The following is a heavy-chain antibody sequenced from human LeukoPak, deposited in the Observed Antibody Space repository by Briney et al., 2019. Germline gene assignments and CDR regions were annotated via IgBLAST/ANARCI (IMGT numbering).Heavy chain of an antibody. CDR3: ARVGGAWELIL. Sequence: GGSLRHSCAHSRYSLSNNWMSSVPHAPGGGLWSVANIRQDGSEKFYVDSVKGRFTISRDNDKSSLYLQMNSLRGEDTAVYFCARVGGAWELILWGQGTLVTVS. V-gene: IGHV3-7*04. CDR1: RYSLSNNW. CDR2: IRQDGSEK. D-gene: IGHD2-15*01. J-gene: IGHJ4*02.